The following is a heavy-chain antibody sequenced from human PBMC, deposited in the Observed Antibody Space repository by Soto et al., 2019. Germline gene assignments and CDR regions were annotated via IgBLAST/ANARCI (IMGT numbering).Heavy chain of an antibody. D-gene: IGHD3-10*02. V-gene: IGHV4-59*01. CDR2: IYYSGST. J-gene: IGHJ4*02. CDR1: GGSISSYY. CDR3: ARVQSGGDYYRDYFDY. Sequence: SETLSLTCTVSGGSISSYYWSWIRQPPGKGLEWIGYIYYSGSTNYNPSLKSRVTISVDTSKNQFSLKLSSVTAADTAVYYCARVQSGGDYYRDYFDYWGQGALVTVSS.